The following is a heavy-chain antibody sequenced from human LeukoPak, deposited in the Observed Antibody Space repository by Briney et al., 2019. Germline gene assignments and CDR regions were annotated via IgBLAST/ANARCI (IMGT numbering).Heavy chain of an antibody. J-gene: IGHJ4*02. CDR3: ARENTIYCSGGSCYSSSPADY. CDR2: IIPIFGTA. D-gene: IGHD2-15*01. Sequence: ASVKVSCKASGGTFSSYAISWVRQAPGQGREWMGRIIPIFGTANYAQKFQGRVTITTDESTSTAYMELSSLRSEDTAVYYCARENTIYCSGGSCYSSSPADYWGQGTLVTVSS. CDR1: GGTFSSYA. V-gene: IGHV1-69*05.